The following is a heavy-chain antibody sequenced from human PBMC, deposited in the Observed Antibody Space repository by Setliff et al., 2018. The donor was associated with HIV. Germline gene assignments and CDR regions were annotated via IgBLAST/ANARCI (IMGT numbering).Heavy chain of an antibody. Sequence: SETLSLTCAVYGGSFSGYYWSWIRQPPGKGLEWIGEINHSGSTNYNPSLKSRVAISVDTSKNQVSLRLNSVTAADTGVYYCARHRDPPGTSRIFYYYYMDLWGAGTTVTVS. CDR1: GGSFSGYY. V-gene: IGHV4-34*01. D-gene: IGHD2-2*01. CDR3: ARHRDPPGTSRIFYYYYMDL. CDR2: INHSGST. J-gene: IGHJ6*03.